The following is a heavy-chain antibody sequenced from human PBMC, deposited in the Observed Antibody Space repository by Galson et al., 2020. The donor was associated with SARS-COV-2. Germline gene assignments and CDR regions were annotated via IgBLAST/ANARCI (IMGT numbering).Heavy chain of an antibody. CDR1: GFTFSSHA. J-gene: IGHJ4*02. CDR3: ARDGQTSSGWAFDY. D-gene: IGHD6-19*01. V-gene: IGHV3-33*01. CDR2: IFFDGSDK. Sequence: GGSLRLSCAASGFTFSSHAMHWVRQAPGKGLEWVAQIFFDGSDKYYGDSVKGRFTISRDSSKNTVYLQMNNLRADDTAVYYCARDGQTSSGWAFDYWGQGTVVTVSS.